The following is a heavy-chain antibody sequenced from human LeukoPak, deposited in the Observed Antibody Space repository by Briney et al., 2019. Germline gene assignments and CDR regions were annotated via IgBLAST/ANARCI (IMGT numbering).Heavy chain of an antibody. D-gene: IGHD4-17*01. Sequence: SVKVSCKASGGTFSSYAISWVRQAPGQWLEWMGGIIPIFGTANYAQKFQGRVTITADESTSTAYMELSSLRSEDTAVYYCARGTLDYGDYSPYYYYMDAWGKGTTVTVSS. V-gene: IGHV1-69*13. J-gene: IGHJ6*03. CDR1: GGTFSSYA. CDR3: ARGTLDYGDYSPYYYYMDA. CDR2: IIPIFGTA.